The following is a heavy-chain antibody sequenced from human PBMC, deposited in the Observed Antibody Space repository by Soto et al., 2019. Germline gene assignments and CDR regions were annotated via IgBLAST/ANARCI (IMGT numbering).Heavy chain of an antibody. CDR2: IGSGGTA. CDR1: GFTFSRNA. D-gene: IGHD2-15*01. J-gene: IGHJ6*02. CDR3: AKLGFCSGGTCYLDYYNGVDV. Sequence: EVQLLESGGGVVQPGGSLRLSCAASGFTFSRNAMSWVRQAPGKGLEWVSPIGSGGTAYYADSVKGRFTISRDISKNTQSLQMNSLRTEDTAVYYCAKLGFCSGGTCYLDYYNGVDVWGQGTTVTVSS. V-gene: IGHV3-23*01.